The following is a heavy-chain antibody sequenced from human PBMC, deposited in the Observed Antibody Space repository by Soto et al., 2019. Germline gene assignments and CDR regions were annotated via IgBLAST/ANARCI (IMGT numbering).Heavy chain of an antibody. D-gene: IGHD6-13*01. CDR3: ASSGYSSSCFVY. CDR2: ISSSSSYI. CDR1: GFTFSSYA. J-gene: IGHJ4*02. Sequence: PGGSLRLSCAASGFTFSSYAMHWVRQAPGKGLEWVSSISSSSSYIYYADSVKGRFTISRDNAKNSLYLQMNSLRAEDTAVYYCASSGYSSSCFVYWGQGTLVTV. V-gene: IGHV3-21*01.